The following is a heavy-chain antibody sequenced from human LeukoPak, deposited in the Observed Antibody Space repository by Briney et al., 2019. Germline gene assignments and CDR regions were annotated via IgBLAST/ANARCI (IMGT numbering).Heavy chain of an antibody. V-gene: IGHV1-46*01. CDR1: GYTFTSYY. CDR2: INPSGGST. D-gene: IGHD3-9*01. Sequence: ASVKVSCKASGYTFTSYYMHWVRQAPGQGLEWMGIINPSGGSTSYAQKFQGRVTMTRDTSTSTVYMELSSLRSEDTAVYYCARRGYFDWLSRKYFDYWGQRTLVTVSS. CDR3: ARRGYFDWLSRKYFDY. J-gene: IGHJ4*02.